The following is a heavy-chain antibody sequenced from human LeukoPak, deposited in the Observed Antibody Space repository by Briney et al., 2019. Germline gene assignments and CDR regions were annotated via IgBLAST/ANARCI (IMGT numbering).Heavy chain of an antibody. CDR2: ISSSGSTI. CDR1: GFTFSDYY. J-gene: IGHJ6*02. Sequence: GGSLRFSCAASGFTFSDYYMSWIRQAPGKGLEWVSYISSSGSTIYYADSVKGRFTISRDNAKNSLYLQMNSLRAEDTAVYYCARSYGDYGYYYYGMDVWGQGTTVTVSS. D-gene: IGHD4-17*01. V-gene: IGHV3-11*01. CDR3: ARSYGDYGYYYYGMDV.